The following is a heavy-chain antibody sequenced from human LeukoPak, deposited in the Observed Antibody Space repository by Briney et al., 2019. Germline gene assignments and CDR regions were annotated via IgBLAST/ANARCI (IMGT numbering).Heavy chain of an antibody. CDR2: ISAYNGNT. D-gene: IGHD3-22*01. V-gene: IGHV1-18*01. Sequence: ASVKVSCKASGYTFTSYGISWVRQAPGQRLEWMGWISAYNGNTNYAQQLQGRVTMTTDTSTSTAYMELRSLRSDDTAVYYCARVYYDSSGYYYFRAFDIWGQGTMVTVSS. CDR1: GYTFTSYG. CDR3: ARVYYDSSGYYYFRAFDI. J-gene: IGHJ3*02.